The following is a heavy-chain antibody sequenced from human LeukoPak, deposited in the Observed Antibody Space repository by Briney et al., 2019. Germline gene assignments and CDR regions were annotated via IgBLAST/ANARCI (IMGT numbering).Heavy chain of an antibody. CDR2: ISRDGGNT. J-gene: IGHJ6*02. CDR1: GFTFVACG. D-gene: IGHD5-24*01. Sequence: GGSLRLSCAASGFTFVACGMHWVRQVPGKGLEWVSLISRDGGNTWYADSVKGRFTISRDNSQNSLYLQMKSLTTEDTALYYCANEGSMDTSNYYGLDVWGQGTTVSVSS. V-gene: IGHV3-43*02. CDR3: ANEGSMDTSNYYGLDV.